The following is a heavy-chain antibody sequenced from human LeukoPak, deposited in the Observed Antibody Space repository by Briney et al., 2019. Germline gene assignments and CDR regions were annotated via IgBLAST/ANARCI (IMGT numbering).Heavy chain of an antibody. CDR3: AKGFLTGYLYYFDY. J-gene: IGHJ4*02. CDR1: GFTFSSYG. CDR2: IWYDGSNK. D-gene: IGHD3-9*01. V-gene: IGHV3-33*06. Sequence: PGGSLRLSCAASGFTFSSYGMHWVRQAPGKGLEWVAVIWYDGSNKLYADSVKGRFTISRDNSKNTLYLQMNSLTAEDTAVYYCAKGFLTGYLYYFDYWGQGTLVTVSS.